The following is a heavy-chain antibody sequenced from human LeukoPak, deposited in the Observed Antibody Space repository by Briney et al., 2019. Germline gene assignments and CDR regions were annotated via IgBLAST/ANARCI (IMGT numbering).Heavy chain of an antibody. D-gene: IGHD3-22*01. V-gene: IGHV3-30*18. CDR2: ISYDGKDK. J-gene: IGHJ5*02. Sequence: GGSLRLSCAASRLTFDSYAVYWVRQAPGKGLEWVAFISYDGKDKKYAESVKGRFTISRDDSKNKLYLNLASLRAEDTAVYYCAKYDSSQTWGQGTLVTVSS. CDR1: RLTFDSYA. CDR3: AKYDSSQT.